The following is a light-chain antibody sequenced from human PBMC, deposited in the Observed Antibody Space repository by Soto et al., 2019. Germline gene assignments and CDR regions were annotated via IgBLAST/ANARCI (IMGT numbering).Light chain of an antibody. V-gene: IGKV3-11*01. CDR1: QSISSY. CDR2: DAS. CDR3: QQLTDWPPQWT. Sequence: VLTQSHDTLSLPPGERATLSCRASQSISSYLAWDQQKPGQAPRFLIYDASSRATGIPARFSGSGSGTDFTLTISSLEPEDFAVYYCQQLTDWPPQWTFGQGTKVDIK. J-gene: IGKJ1*01.